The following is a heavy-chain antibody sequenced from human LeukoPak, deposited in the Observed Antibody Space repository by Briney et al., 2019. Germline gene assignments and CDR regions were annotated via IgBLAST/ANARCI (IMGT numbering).Heavy chain of an antibody. CDR1: GFSFSNHV. CDR2: IRLDDSTE. Sequence: WGSLRLSCASSGFSFSNHVMHWVRQAPGKGLQWVAFIRLDDSTEYSADSVKGRFTISRDNSKNTLYLQMNRLRPEDTAVYYCAKSMLRGYYYMDVWGKGTTVIISS. J-gene: IGHJ6*03. CDR3: AKSMLRGYYYMDV. D-gene: IGHD3-10*01. V-gene: IGHV3-30*02.